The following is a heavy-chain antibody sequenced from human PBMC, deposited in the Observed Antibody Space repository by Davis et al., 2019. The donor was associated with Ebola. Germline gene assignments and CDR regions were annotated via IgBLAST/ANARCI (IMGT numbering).Heavy chain of an antibody. CDR3: AKDAGNDYGDLPTDY. CDR1: GFTFSSYG. J-gene: IGHJ4*02. Sequence: GESLKIPCAASGFTFSSYGMHWVRQAPGKGLEWVAVIWYDGSNKYYADSVKGRFTISRDNSKNTLYLQMNSMRAEDTAVYYCAKDAGNDYGDLPTDYWGQGTLVTVSS. V-gene: IGHV3-33*06. CDR2: IWYDGSNK. D-gene: IGHD4-17*01.